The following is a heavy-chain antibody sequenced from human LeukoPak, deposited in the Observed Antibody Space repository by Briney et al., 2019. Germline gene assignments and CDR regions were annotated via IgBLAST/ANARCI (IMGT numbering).Heavy chain of an antibody. V-gene: IGHV4-39*07. CDR1: GGSISGSGSY. CDR3: ARGSDILTGYYY. Sequence: PSETLSLTCSVSGGSISGSGSYWGWIRQPPGKGLEWIGGISYTGNTHYNPSLKSRVTISADTSKNHFSLKVTSVTAADTAVYYCARGSDILTGYYYWGQGTLVTVSS. D-gene: IGHD3-9*01. J-gene: IGHJ4*02. CDR2: ISYTGNT.